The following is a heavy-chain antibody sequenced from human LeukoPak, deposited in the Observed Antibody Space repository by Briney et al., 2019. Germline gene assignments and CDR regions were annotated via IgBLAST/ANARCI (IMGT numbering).Heavy chain of an antibody. J-gene: IGHJ3*02. D-gene: IGHD4-17*01. CDR2: ISWNSGSI. CDR1: GFTFDDYA. V-gene: IGHV3-9*01. Sequence: GGSLRLSCAASGFTFDDYAMHWVRQAPGKGLEWVSGISWNSGSIGYADSVKGRFTISRDNAKNSLYLQMNSLRAEDTALYYCAKREYGDYAGHAFDIWGQGTMVTVSS. CDR3: AKREYGDYAGHAFDI.